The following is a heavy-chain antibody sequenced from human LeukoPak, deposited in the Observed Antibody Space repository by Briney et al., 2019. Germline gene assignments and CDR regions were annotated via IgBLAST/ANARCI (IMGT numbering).Heavy chain of an antibody. V-gene: IGHV3-7*01. CDR1: GFTFSSYG. Sequence: GGSLRLSCAASGFTFSSYGMVWVHQAPGKGLEWVANIKQDGSEKYYVDSVKGRFTISRDNAKNSLYLQMNSLRAEDTAVYYCARDWVPKRITMVRGVIPWGQGTLVTVSS. CDR3: ARDWVPKRITMVRGVIP. J-gene: IGHJ5*02. D-gene: IGHD3-10*01. CDR2: IKQDGSEK.